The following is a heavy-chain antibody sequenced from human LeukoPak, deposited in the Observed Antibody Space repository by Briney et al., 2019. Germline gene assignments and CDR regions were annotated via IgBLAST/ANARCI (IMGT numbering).Heavy chain of an antibody. J-gene: IGHJ3*01. CDR3: AIHGGGTIRIEAFDV. V-gene: IGHV3-23*01. CDR2: IRGDGRDI. D-gene: IGHD3-3*01. Sequence: GGSLRLSCAASAFTFSSYGMSWVRQAPGKGLEWVSAIRGDGRDIFYADAVKGRFTISRDNSKNTLYLQMNSLRDEYTALYDCAIHGGGTIRIEAFDVWGQGTMVTISS. CDR1: AFTFSSYG.